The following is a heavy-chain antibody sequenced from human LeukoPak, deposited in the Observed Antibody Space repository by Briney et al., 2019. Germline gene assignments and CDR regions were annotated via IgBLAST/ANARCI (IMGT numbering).Heavy chain of an antibody. CDR3: ARDYYGSGHFDN. D-gene: IGHD3-10*01. CDR1: GFTFSTYV. V-gene: IGHV3-30*03. J-gene: IGHJ4*02. CDR2: ISYDGSNK. Sequence: GGSLRLSCAASGFTFSTYVMHWVRQAPGKGLEWVAAISYDGSNKYYADSVKGRFIISRDNSKNTLYLQMNSLRAEDTAVYYCARDYYGSGHFDNWGQGTLVTVSS.